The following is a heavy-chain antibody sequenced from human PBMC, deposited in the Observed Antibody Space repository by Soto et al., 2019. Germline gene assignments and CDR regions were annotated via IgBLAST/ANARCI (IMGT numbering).Heavy chain of an antibody. Sequence: GGSLRLSCAASGFTFISYSMNWVRQAPGKGLEWVSSISSSSSYIYYADSVKGRFTISRDNAKNSLYLQMNSLRAEDTAVYYCAGPPLYSSSSPHYYYYGMDVWGQGTTVTVSS. CDR2: ISSSSSYI. CDR1: GFTFISYS. V-gene: IGHV3-21*01. D-gene: IGHD6-13*01. J-gene: IGHJ6*02. CDR3: AGPPLYSSSSPHYYYYGMDV.